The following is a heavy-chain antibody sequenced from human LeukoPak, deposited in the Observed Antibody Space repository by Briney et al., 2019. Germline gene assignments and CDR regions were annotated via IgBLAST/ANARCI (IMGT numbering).Heavy chain of an antibody. CDR1: GYTFTGYY. Sequence: GASVKVSCKASGYTFTGYYMHWVRQAPGQGLEWMGWINPNSGGTNYAQKFQGRVTMTRDTSISTAYMELSRLRSDDTAVYYCARREDILTGYYFDYWGQGTLVTVSS. CDR3: ARREDILTGYYFDY. V-gene: IGHV1-2*02. D-gene: IGHD3-9*01. CDR2: INPNSGGT. J-gene: IGHJ4*02.